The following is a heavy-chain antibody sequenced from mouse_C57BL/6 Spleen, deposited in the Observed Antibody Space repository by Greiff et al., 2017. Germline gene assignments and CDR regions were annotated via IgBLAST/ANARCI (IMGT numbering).Heavy chain of an antibody. CDR2: INPYNGGT. V-gene: IGHV1-19*01. D-gene: IGHD2-5*01. J-gene: IGHJ2*01. CDR3: ARSSYYSNIDY. CDR1: GYTFTDYY. Sequence: EVQLQQSGPVLVKPGASVKMSCKASGYTFTDYYMNWVKQSHGKSLEWIGVINPYNGGTSYNQKFKGKATLTVDKSSSTAYMELNSLTSEDSAVYYCARSSYYSNIDYWGQGTTLTVSS.